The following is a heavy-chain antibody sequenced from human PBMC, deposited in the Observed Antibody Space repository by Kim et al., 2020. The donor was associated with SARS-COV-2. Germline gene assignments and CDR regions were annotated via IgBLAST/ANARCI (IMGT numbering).Heavy chain of an antibody. J-gene: IGHJ6*02. D-gene: IGHD5-12*01. V-gene: IGHV3-30*18. Sequence: GGSLRLSCAASGFTFSSYGMHWVRQAPGKGLEWVAVISYDGSNKYYADSVKGRFTISRDNSKNTLYLQMNSLRAEDTAVYYCAKVGRLRWLRAAPGEIYGMDVWGQGTTVTVSS. CDR1: GFTFSSYG. CDR3: AKVGRLRWLRAAPGEIYGMDV. CDR2: ISYDGSNK.